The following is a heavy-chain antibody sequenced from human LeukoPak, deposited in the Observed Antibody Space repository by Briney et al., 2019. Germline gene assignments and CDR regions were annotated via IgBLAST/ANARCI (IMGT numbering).Heavy chain of an antibody. J-gene: IGHJ4*02. D-gene: IGHD2-21*02. CDR1: GGSFSGYY. CDR2: INHSGST. V-gene: IGHV4-34*01. Sequence: SETLSLTCAVYGGSFSGYYWSWIRQPPGKGLEWIGEINHSGSTNYNPSLKSRVTISVDTSKNQFSLKLSSVTAADTAVYYCASLSVVTAITEPTDYWGQGTLVTVSS. CDR3: ASLSVVTAITEPTDY.